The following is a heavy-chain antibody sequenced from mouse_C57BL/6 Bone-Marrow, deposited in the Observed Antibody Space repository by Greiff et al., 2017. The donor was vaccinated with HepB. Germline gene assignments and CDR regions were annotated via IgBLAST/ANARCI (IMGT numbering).Heavy chain of an antibody. CDR1: GFTFSSYA. J-gene: IGHJ4*01. CDR3: ARAYYSNYGARDY. D-gene: IGHD2-5*01. V-gene: IGHV5-4*03. CDR2: ISDGGSYT. Sequence: KLVESGGGLVKPGGSLKLSCAASGFTFSSYAMSWVRQTPENRLEWVATISDGGSYTYYPDNVKGRFPISRDKAKNNLYLQMSHLKSEDTAMYYCARAYYSNYGARDYWGQGTSVTVSS.